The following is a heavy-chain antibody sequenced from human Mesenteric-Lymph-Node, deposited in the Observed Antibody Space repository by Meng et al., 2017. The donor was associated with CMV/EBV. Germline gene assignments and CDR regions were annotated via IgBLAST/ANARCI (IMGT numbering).Heavy chain of an antibody. D-gene: IGHD3-22*01. CDR2: IYYSGST. CDR3: ARAPRYYYDSSGYYHSTLFDY. V-gene: IGHV4-31*02. J-gene: IGHJ4*02. Sequence: GGYYWSWIRQQPGKGLEWIGSIYYSGSTYYNPSLKSRVTISVDTSKNQFSLKLSSVTAADTAVYYCARAPRYYYDSSGYYHSTLFDYWGQGTLVTVSS. CDR1: GGYY.